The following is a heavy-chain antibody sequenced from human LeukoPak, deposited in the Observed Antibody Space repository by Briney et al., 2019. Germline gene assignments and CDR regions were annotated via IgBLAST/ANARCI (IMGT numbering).Heavy chain of an antibody. CDR1: GGSISSYY. CDR2: IYSSGST. J-gene: IGHJ4*02. V-gene: IGHV4-4*07. D-gene: IGHD2-21*02. Sequence: PSETLSLTCTVSGGSISSYYWNWIRQPAGKGLEWIGRIYSSGSTNYNSSLKSRVIMSVDTSKNQFSLKLSSVTAADTAVYYCARQGVATAIDYWGQGTLVTVSS. CDR3: ARQGVATAIDY.